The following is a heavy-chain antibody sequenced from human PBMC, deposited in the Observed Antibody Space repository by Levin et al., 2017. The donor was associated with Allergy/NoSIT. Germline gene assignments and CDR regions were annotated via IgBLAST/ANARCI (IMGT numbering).Heavy chain of an antibody. CDR3: ASGPNWVTYYDAFAF. J-gene: IGHJ3*01. Sequence: SSETLSLTCDVSGVSISPDYWSWIRQSPGKGLEWIGFIQYTGSTDYNPSFKSRVSISIDKSKNQFSLKLSSVTAAATAVYYCASGPNWVTYYDAFAFWGQGTGVTVSS. CDR1: GVSISPDY. V-gene: IGHV4-59*12. CDR2: IQYTGST. D-gene: IGHD7-27*01.